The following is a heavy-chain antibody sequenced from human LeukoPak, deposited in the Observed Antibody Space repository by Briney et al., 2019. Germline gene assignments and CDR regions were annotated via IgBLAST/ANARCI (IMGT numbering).Heavy chain of an antibody. D-gene: IGHD4/OR15-4a*01. CDR2: IYTGDSDT. Sequence: GESRKISCKGSGYSFTSYWSGWVRQMPGKGLEWMGIIYTGDSDTRYSPSFQGQVTLSANKSISTAYLQWSSLKASDTAMYYCARHERARSYSDYWGQGTLVTVSS. V-gene: IGHV5-51*01. J-gene: IGHJ4*02. CDR1: GYSFTSYW. CDR3: ARHERARSYSDY.